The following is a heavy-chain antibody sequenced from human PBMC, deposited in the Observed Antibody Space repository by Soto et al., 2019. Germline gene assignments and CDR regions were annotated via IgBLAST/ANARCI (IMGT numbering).Heavy chain of an antibody. CDR1: GYSFTSYW. D-gene: IGHD2-2*01. V-gene: IGHV5-10-1*01. Sequence: PGESLKISCKGSGYSFTSYWISWVRQMPGKGLEWMGRIDPSDSYTNYSPSFQGHVTISADKSISTAYLQWSSLKASDTAMYYCARFGVVPAANDYYYGMDVWGQGTTVTVS. CDR2: IDPSDSYT. CDR3: ARFGVVPAANDYYYGMDV. J-gene: IGHJ6*02.